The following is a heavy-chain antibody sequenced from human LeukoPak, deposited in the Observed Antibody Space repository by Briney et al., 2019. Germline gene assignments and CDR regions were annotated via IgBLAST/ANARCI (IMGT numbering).Heavy chain of an antibody. V-gene: IGHV3-30-3*01. J-gene: IGHJ5*02. CDR3: ASLYCSGGSCYDVDGVDP. Sequence: GGSLRLSCAASGFTFSRYTMHWVRQAPGKGLEWVALVSDDGSNKYYAESVKGRFTISRDNSKNTLYLQMNSLRPEDTALYYCASLYCSGGSCYDVDGVDPWGQGTLVSVSS. CDR1: GFTFSRYT. D-gene: IGHD2-15*01. CDR2: VSDDGSNK.